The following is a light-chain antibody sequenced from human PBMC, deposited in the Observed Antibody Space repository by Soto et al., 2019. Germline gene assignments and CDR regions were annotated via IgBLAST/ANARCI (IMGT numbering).Light chain of an antibody. V-gene: IGKV2-30*02. CDR2: KVS. J-gene: IGKJ5*01. CDR1: QSPVHSDGIAY. CDR3: MQGTHWPIT. Sequence: EVVVTQSPLSLPVTLGQPASISCRSNQSPVHSDGIAYFSWFQQRPGRSPRRXIYKVSNRDSGVPARFSGSGSGTDFALKISRVEAEDVGVYYCMQGTHWPITFGQGTRLEIK.